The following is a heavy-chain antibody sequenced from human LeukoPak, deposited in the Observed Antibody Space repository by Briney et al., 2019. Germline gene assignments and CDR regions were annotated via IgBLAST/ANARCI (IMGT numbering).Heavy chain of an antibody. CDR3: ARVNSSWSYYYYYMDV. CDR2: IYYSGST. V-gene: IGHV4-39*07. Sequence: SETLSLTCTVSGGSISSSSYYWGWIRQPPGKGLEWIGSIYYSGSTYYNPSLKSRVTISVDTSKNQFSLKLSSVTAADTAVYYCARVNSSWSYYYYYMDVWGRGTTVTVSS. D-gene: IGHD6-13*01. J-gene: IGHJ6*03. CDR1: GGSISSSSYY.